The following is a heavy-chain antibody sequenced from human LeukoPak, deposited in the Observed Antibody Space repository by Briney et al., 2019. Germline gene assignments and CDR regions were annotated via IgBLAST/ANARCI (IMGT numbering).Heavy chain of an antibody. D-gene: IGHD6-19*01. J-gene: IGHJ5*02. V-gene: IGHV3-23*01. Sequence: WGSLRLSCAASGCTFSNYAMSWVRQAPGKGLEWVSAISGSGGNTYYADSVKGRFTISRDNSKNTLYLQMNSLRAEDTAVYYCAKSPLIAVPNWFDPWGQETLVTVSS. CDR3: AKSPLIAVPNWFDP. CDR2: ISGSGGNT. CDR1: GCTFSNYA.